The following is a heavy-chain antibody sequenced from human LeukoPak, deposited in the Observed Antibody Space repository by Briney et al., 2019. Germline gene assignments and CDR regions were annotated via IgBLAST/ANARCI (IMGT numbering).Heavy chain of an antibody. CDR3: ARGATVTCYFDH. CDR1: GFTFSDYE. Sequence: GGSLRLSCAASGFTFSDYEMNWVRQAPGKGLEWLSYISTGGRTIKYADSVKGRFTISRDNARSSLFLQMTNLRVEDTAVYFCARGATVTCYFDHWGQGALVAGPS. CDR2: ISTGGRTI. V-gene: IGHV3-48*03. J-gene: IGHJ4*02. D-gene: IGHD4-17*01.